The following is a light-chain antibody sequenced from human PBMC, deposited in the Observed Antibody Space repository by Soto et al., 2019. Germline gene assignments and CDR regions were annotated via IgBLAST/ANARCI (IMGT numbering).Light chain of an antibody. CDR3: QQANSFPRT. Sequence: IQMTQSPSYVATSVCDSVTISSRASQGISSWLAWYQQKPGKAPSLLIYSASTLHSGVPSRFSGSGSGTDFTLTISSLQPEDFATYYCQQANSFPRTFGQGTKVDIK. CDR2: SAS. V-gene: IGKV1-12*01. J-gene: IGKJ1*01. CDR1: QGISSW.